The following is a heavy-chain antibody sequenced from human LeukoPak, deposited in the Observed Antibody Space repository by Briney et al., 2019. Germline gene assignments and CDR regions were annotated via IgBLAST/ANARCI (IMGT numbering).Heavy chain of an antibody. V-gene: IGHV3-66*01. CDR1: GFTVSSNY. D-gene: IGHD6-13*01. CDR3: AKDGGDSSSWFPPRSLPL. Sequence: GGSLRLSCAVSGFTVSSNYMSWVRQAPGKRLEWVSIIYNGASTRYADSVKGRFTISRDNSKNTLYLQMNSLRAEDTAVYYCAKDGGDSSSWFPPRSLPLWGQGSMVTVSS. J-gene: IGHJ3*01. CDR2: IYNGAST.